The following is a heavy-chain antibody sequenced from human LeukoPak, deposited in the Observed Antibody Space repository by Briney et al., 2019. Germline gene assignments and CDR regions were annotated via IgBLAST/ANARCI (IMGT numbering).Heavy chain of an antibody. V-gene: IGHV1-46*01. D-gene: IGHD3-3*01. CDR1: GYTFIRYY. CDR2: INTSSGRT. Sequence: ASVKVSCKASGYTFIRYYMHWVRQAPGQGLEWMGLINTSSGRTTYAQKFQGRVTMTRDTSISTAYMELSRLRSDDTAVYYCARDKRDTIFGVAPWGQGTLVTVSS. CDR3: ARDKRDTIFGVAP. J-gene: IGHJ5*02.